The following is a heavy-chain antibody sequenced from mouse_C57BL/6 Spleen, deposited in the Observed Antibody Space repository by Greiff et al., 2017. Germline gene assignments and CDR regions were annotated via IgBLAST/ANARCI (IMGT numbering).Heavy chain of an antibody. CDR1: GYTFTSYW. Sequence: QVHVKQPGAELVKPGASVKLSCKASGYTFTSYWMHWVKQRPGQGLEWIGMIHPNSGSTNYNEKFKSKATLTVDKSSSTAYMQLSSLTSEDSAVYYCAGEGYSNYVAYWGQGTLVTVSA. CDR3: AGEGYSNYVAY. V-gene: IGHV1-64*01. D-gene: IGHD2-5*01. J-gene: IGHJ3*01. CDR2: IHPNSGST.